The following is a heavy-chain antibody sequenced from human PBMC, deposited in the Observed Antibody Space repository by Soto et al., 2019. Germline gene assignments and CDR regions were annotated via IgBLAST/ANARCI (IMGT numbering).Heavy chain of an antibody. CDR3: ARQNGVGATDYWYFDL. CDR2: IYYSGST. J-gene: IGHJ2*01. V-gene: IGHV4-39*01. CDR1: GGSISSSSYY. Sequence: QLQLQESGPGLVKPSETLSLTCTVSGGSISSSSYYWGWIRQPPGKGLECIGSIYYSGSTYYNPSLKSRVTISVDTSKNQFSLKLSSVTAADTAVYYCARQNGVGATDYWYFDLWGRGTLVTVSS. D-gene: IGHD1-26*01.